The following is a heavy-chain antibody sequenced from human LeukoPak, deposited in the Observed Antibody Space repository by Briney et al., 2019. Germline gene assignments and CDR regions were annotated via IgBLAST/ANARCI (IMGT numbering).Heavy chain of an antibody. CDR1: GFIVGSNY. CDR3: ATLYGGQRADGY. Sequence: PGGSLRLSCAASGFIVGSNYMSWVRQAPGKGLEWVSSIYTGDTTEYAGSVKGRFTISRDNSKNTLYLQMNSLRTEDTAVYYCATLYGGQRADGYWGQGTLVTVSS. V-gene: IGHV3-53*01. CDR2: IYTGDTT. D-gene: IGHD2-15*01. J-gene: IGHJ4*02.